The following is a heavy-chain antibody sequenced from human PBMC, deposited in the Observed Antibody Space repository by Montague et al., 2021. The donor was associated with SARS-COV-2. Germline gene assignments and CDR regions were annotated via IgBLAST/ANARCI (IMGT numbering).Heavy chain of an antibody. D-gene: IGHD3-9*01. CDR1: GFSLSTSGMC. J-gene: IGHJ6*02. Sequence: PALVKPTQTLTLTCTFSGFSLSTSGMCVSWIRQPPGKALEWLARIDWDDDKYYSTSLKTRLTISKDTSKNQVVLTMTNMDPVDTATYYCARRTYDILTGYGYGMDVWGQGTLVTVSS. CDR3: ARRTYDILTGYGYGMDV. CDR2: IDWDDDK. V-gene: IGHV2-70*11.